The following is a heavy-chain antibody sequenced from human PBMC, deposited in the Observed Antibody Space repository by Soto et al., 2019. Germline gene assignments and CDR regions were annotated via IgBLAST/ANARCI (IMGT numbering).Heavy chain of an antibody. Sequence: GGSLRLSCVGSGFTFSSYAMSWVRQAPGKGLEWVSAITGSGGTTYYADSMKGRFTISRDNSKSTLYLQMNSLRGEDTAIYYCAKPNLYCSSTSCYDSWGQGTLVTGSS. D-gene: IGHD2-2*01. J-gene: IGHJ4*02. CDR2: ITGSGGTT. V-gene: IGHV3-23*01. CDR3: AKPNLYCSSTSCYDS. CDR1: GFTFSSYA.